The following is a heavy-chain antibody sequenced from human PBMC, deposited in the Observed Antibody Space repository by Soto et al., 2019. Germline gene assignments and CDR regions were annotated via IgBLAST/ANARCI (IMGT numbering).Heavy chain of an antibody. V-gene: IGHV5-51*01. CDR1: GYRVTRYW. CDR2: IYRGDSNT. J-gene: IGHJ4*02. D-gene: IGHD3-22*01. Sequence: PGESLKISCEGSGYRVTRYWIGWVREMPGKGMEWMGVIYRGDSNTRYSTPFQGQVTISVDKSISTASLQWSSLKASDTAMYYCARQREDSDDNSGYFYSDDWGQGTLVTVSS. CDR3: ARQREDSDDNSGYFYSDD.